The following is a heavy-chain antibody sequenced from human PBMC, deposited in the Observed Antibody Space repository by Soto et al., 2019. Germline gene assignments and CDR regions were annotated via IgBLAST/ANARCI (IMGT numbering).Heavy chain of an antibody. CDR3: TRVSLGSGRSSDY. D-gene: IGHD6-25*01. J-gene: IGHJ4*02. Sequence: EVQLVESGGGLVQPAGSLRLSCAASGFTFSDHYMDWVRQAPGKGLEWVGRIKNKANSYTTEYTAPVNGRFIISRDDSKNSVFRQRNRLKTADTAVYYCTRVSLGSGRSSDYWCQGILVTVSS. CDR1: GFTFSDHY. V-gene: IGHV3-72*01. CDR2: IKNKANSYTT.